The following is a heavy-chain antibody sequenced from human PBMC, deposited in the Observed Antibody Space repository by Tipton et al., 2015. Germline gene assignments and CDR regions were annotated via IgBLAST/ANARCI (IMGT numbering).Heavy chain of an antibody. CDR2: IYYSGGI. J-gene: IGHJ3*02. CDR1: GGSISGYY. Sequence: TLSLTCTVSGGSISGYYCSWIRQPPGKGLEWIGYIYYSGGINYNPSLKSRVTILVDTSKIQFSLKLSSVTAADTAVYYCARITMSFAFDIWGQGTMVTVSS. CDR3: ARITMSFAFDI. V-gene: IGHV4-59*01.